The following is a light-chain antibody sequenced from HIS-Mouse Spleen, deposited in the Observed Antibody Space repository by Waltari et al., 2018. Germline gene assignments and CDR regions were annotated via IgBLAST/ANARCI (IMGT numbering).Light chain of an antibody. CDR1: SSDVGGSHS. CDR2: EVS. Sequence: QSALTQPPSASGSPGQSVTISCTGTSSDVGGSHSVSWYQQHPGKAPKLMIYEVSKRPSGVPDRFSGSKSGNTASLTVSGLQAEDEADYYCSSYAGSNIVVFGGGTKLTVL. J-gene: IGLJ2*01. CDR3: SSYAGSNIVV. V-gene: IGLV2-8*01.